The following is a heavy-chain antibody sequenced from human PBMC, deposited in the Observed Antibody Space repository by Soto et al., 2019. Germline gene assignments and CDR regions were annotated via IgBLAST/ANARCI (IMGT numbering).Heavy chain of an antibody. CDR3: ARDLLGYCSGGSCYSGGGDY. CDR1: GYTFTSYG. D-gene: IGHD2-15*01. J-gene: IGHJ4*02. V-gene: IGHV1-18*01. CDR2: ISAYNGNT. Sequence: QVQLVQSGAEVKKPGASVKVSCKASGYTFTSYGITWVRQAPGQGLEWMGWISAYNGNTNYAQKLRGRITLTTDTSTSTAYRELRSLRSDDTAVYYCARDLLGYCSGGSCYSGGGDYWGQGTLVTVSS.